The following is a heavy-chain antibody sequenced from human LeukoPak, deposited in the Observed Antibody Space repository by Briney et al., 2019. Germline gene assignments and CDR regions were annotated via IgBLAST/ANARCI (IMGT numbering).Heavy chain of an antibody. CDR1: GFTFSSYA. J-gene: IGHJ4*02. V-gene: IGHV3-23*01. Sequence: PGGSLRLSCAASGFTFSSYAMSWVRQAPGKGLEWVSAISGSGGSTYYADSVKGRFTISRDNSKNTLYLQMNSLRAEDTAVYYCAKAHYGSGSYYKNSEFDYWGQGTLVTVSS. D-gene: IGHD3-10*01. CDR3: AKAHYGSGSYYKNSEFDY. CDR2: ISGSGGST.